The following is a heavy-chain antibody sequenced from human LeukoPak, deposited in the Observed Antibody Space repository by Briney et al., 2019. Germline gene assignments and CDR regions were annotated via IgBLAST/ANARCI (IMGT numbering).Heavy chain of an antibody. CDR3: ASLFPWFDP. V-gene: IGHV3-21*01. J-gene: IGHJ5*02. CDR2: ISNTSTYI. CDR1: GFTFSIYG. Sequence: GGTLRLSCAASGFTFSIYGMNWVRQAPGKGLEWVASISNTSTYIYYADSVKGRFTISRDNAKNSLSLQMNSLRAEDTAVYYCASLFPWFDPWGQGTLVTVSS.